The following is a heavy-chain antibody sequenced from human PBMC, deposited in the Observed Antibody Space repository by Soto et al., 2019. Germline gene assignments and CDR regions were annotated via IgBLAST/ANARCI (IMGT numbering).Heavy chain of an antibody. J-gene: IGHJ4*02. D-gene: IGHD6-6*01. CDR3: ARGGQQVVAFDY. CDR2: IIPALGAA. V-gene: IGHV1-69*08. Sequence: QVHLVQSGAEVKKPGSSVKVSCKTSGGTISTYVINWVRQAPGQGLEWMGRIIPALGAADYAQKFQDRLTITADKSTSTAYMELSSLRSDDTAVYYCARGGQQVVAFDYWGQGTLGAVSS. CDR1: GGTISTYV.